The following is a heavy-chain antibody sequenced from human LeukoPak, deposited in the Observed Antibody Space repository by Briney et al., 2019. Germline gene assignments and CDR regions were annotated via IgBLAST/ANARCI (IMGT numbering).Heavy chain of an antibody. J-gene: IGHJ4*02. CDR1: GYTFTSYY. V-gene: IGHV1-46*01. CDR3: ARTGSFYFDY. CDR2: INPSGGST. Sequence: ASVKVSCKASGYTFTSYYIHWVRQAPGQGLEWMGTINPSGGSTSCAQKFQGRVTVTRDTSTSTVYMELSSLRSEDTAVYYCARTGSFYFDYWGQGTLVTVSS.